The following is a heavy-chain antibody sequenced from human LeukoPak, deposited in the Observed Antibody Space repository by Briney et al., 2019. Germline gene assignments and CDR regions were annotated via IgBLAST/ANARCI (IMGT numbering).Heavy chain of an antibody. CDR3: ARDHGGDTAMVPALDY. Sequence: ASVKVSCKASGGTFSSYAISWVRQAPEQGVEWMGIINPSGGSTSYAQKFQGRVTITRDTSTSTVYMELSSLRSEDTAVYYCARDHGGDTAMVPALDYWGQGTLVTVSS. J-gene: IGHJ4*02. D-gene: IGHD5-18*01. CDR1: GGTFSSYA. V-gene: IGHV1-46*01. CDR2: INPSGGST.